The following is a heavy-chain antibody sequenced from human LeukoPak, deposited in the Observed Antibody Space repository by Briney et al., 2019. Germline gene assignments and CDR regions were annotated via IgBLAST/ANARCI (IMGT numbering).Heavy chain of an antibody. CDR2: INAGNGNT. D-gene: IGHD6-13*01. CDR1: GYTFINHA. J-gene: IGHJ4*02. V-gene: IGHV1-3*01. CDR3: AKLAAAGHDFDY. Sequence: ASVKVSCKASGYTFINHAIHWVRQAPGQRLEWMGWINAGNGNTKYSQKFQGRVTITRDTSASTAYMELSSLRSEDTAVYYCAKLAAAGHDFDYWGQGTLVTVSS.